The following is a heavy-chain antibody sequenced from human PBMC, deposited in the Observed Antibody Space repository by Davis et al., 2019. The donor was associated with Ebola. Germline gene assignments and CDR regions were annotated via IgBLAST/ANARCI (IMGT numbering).Heavy chain of an antibody. D-gene: IGHD4-17*01. CDR2: MDPYSGPT. Sequence: APVKVSCKASGYTLSGYHLHWVRQAPGQGFEWVGCMDPYSGPTYYGQNFQGRVTMTRDTSISTAYMELSSLTSDDTALYFCARETTTAFDYWGQGTPVTVSS. CDR1: GYTLSGYH. J-gene: IGHJ4*02. CDR3: ARETTTAFDY. V-gene: IGHV1-2*02.